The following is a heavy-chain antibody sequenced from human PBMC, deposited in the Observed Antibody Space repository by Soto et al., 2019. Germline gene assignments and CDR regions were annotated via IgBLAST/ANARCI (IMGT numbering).Heavy chain of an antibody. Sequence: GGSLRLSCAASGFTFSSYAMSWVRQAPGKGLEWVSAISGSGGSTYYADSVKGRFTISRDNSKNTLYLQMNSLRAEETAVYYCAKNPEGAWYYDSSGYYYLFSENWFDPWGQGTLVTVPS. V-gene: IGHV3-23*01. CDR1: GFTFSSYA. J-gene: IGHJ5*02. CDR2: ISGSGGST. D-gene: IGHD3-22*01. CDR3: AKNPEGAWYYDSSGYYYLFSENWFDP.